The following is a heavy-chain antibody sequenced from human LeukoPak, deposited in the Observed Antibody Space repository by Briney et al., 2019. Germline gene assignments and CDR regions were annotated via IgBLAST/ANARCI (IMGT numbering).Heavy chain of an antibody. CDR1: GPSFSSYN. V-gene: IGHV3-48*01. Sequence: GGSLRLSCVASGPSFSSYNMYWVRQAPGKGPEWVAYITASDTTKYYADSVKGRFAISRDNVEKSLFLQMNSLRAEDTAVYYCVAASAFSSSWRSWGQGTVVSVSS. J-gene: IGHJ5*02. CDR2: ITASDTTK. D-gene: IGHD6-13*01. CDR3: VAASAFSSSWRS.